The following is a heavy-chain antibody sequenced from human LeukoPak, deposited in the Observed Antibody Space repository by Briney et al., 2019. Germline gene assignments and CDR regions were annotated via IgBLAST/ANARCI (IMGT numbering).Heavy chain of an antibody. CDR3: ARDERDIDFWSGYITNYYYYYGMDV. V-gene: IGHV3-7*05. D-gene: IGHD3-3*01. J-gene: IGHJ6*02. CDR2: IKQGGSEK. Sequence: PGGSLRLSCAASGFTFSSYWMSWVRQAPGKGLEWVANIKQGGSEKYYVDSVKGRFTISRDNAKNSLYLQMNSLRAEDTAVYYCARDERDIDFWSGYITNYYYYYGMDVWGQGTTVTVSS. CDR1: GFTFSSYW.